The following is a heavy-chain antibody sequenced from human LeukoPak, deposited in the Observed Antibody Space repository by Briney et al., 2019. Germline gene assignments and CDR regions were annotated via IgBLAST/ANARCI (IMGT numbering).Heavy chain of an antibody. Sequence: PSETLSLTCAVYGGSFSGYYWSWIRQPPGKGLEWIGEINHSGSTNYNPSLKSRVTISVDTSKNQFSLKLSSVTAADTAVYYCARGWLYYYYYMDVWGKGTTVTVSS. D-gene: IGHD5-12*01. CDR1: GGSFSGYY. J-gene: IGHJ6*03. CDR2: INHSGST. V-gene: IGHV4-34*01. CDR3: ARGWLYYYYYMDV.